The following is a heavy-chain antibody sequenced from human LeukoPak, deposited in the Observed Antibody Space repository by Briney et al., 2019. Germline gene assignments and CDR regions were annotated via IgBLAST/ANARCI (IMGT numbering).Heavy chain of an antibody. V-gene: IGHV3-49*03. CDR1: GFTFVEFA. CDR2: IRSNPYGGTT. Sequence: VQPGRSLSLSCTPSGFTFVEFAMIWPPHAPGKGLVWVVFIRSNPYGGTTEYAASVKGRFTISRDDSKSIAYLQMNSLKTEDTALYYCTRGLLPGYWGQGALVTVSS. D-gene: IGHD2/OR15-2a*01. CDR3: TRGLLPGY. J-gene: IGHJ4*02.